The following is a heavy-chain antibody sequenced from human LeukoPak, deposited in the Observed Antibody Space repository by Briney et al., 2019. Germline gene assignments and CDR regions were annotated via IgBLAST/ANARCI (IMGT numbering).Heavy chain of an antibody. J-gene: IGHJ6*03. Sequence: PSGTLSLTCAVSGDSLRTSNWWTWVRQPPGKGLEWIGEIYYSGSTKYNPSLKSRVTISVDTSKNQFSLKLSSVTAADTAVYYCARTVRGVILTPYYYYYYMDVWGKGTTVTISS. D-gene: IGHD3-10*01. CDR2: IYYSGST. CDR3: ARTVRGVILTPYYYYYYMDV. CDR1: GDSLRTSNW. V-gene: IGHV4-4*02.